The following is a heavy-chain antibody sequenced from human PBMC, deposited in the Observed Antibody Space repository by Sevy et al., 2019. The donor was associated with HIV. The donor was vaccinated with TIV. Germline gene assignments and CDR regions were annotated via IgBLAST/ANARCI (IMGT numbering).Heavy chain of an antibody. CDR1: GGSFSGYY. CDR2: INHSGST. Sequence: SETLSLTCAVYGGSFSGYYWSWIRQPPGKGLEWIGEINHSGSTNYNPSLKSRVTISVDKSKNQFSLKLSSVTAADTAVYYCAREGYYYDSSGYYDLWGQGTLVTVSS. V-gene: IGHV4-34*01. D-gene: IGHD3-22*01. CDR3: AREGYYYDSSGYYDL. J-gene: IGHJ5*02.